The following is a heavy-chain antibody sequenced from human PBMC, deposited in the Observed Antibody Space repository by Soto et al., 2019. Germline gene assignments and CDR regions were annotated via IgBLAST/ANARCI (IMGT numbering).Heavy chain of an antibody. D-gene: IGHD6-13*01. CDR3: ARRGPGTYFDY. V-gene: IGHV3-23*01. CDR2: VSGSGGST. Sequence: EVQLLESGGGLVQPGGSLRLSCAASGFTFSSYAMRWVRQAPGKGLEWVSAVSGSGGSTYYADSVKGRCTISRDNSKNTLYLQMNSLSAEDTAVYYCARRGPGTYFDYWGQGTLVTVSS. J-gene: IGHJ4*02. CDR1: GFTFSSYA.